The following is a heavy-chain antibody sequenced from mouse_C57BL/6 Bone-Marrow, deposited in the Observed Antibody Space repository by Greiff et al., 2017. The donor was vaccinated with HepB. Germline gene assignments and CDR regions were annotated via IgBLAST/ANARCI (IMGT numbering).Heavy chain of an antibody. D-gene: IGHD4-1*01. CDR1: GFNIKDDY. Sequence: EVKLMESGAELVRPGASVKLSCTASGFNIKDDYMHWVKQRPEQGLEWIGWIDPENGDTEYASKFQGKATITADTSSNTAYLQLSSLTSEDTAVYYCTPLTGTFAYWGQGTLVTVSA. CDR2: IDPENGDT. V-gene: IGHV14-4*01. J-gene: IGHJ3*01. CDR3: TPLTGTFAY.